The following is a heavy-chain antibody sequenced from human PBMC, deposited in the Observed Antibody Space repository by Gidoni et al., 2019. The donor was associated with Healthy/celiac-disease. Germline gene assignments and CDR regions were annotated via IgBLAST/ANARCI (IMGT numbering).Heavy chain of an antibody. D-gene: IGHD3-10*01. Sequence: QVQLQQWGAGLLKPSETLSLTCAVYGGSFSGYYWSWIRQPPGKGLEWIGEINHSGSTNYNPSLKSRVTISVDTSKNQFSLKLSSVTAADTAVYYCARGRVRGYYYYYYYMDVWGKGTTVTVS. CDR1: GGSFSGYY. CDR2: INHSGST. V-gene: IGHV4-34*01. CDR3: ARGRVRGYYYYYYYMDV. J-gene: IGHJ6*03.